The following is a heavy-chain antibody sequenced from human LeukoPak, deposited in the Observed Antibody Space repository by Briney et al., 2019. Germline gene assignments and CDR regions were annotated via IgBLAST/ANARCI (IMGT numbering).Heavy chain of an antibody. Sequence: PGGSLRLSCAASGFTFSSYEMNWVRQAPGKGLEWVSYISSSGSTIYYADSVKGRFTISRDNAKNSLYVQMNSLRAEDTAVYYCARGSGSYSYWRQGTVVRVSS. V-gene: IGHV3-48*03. CDR3: ARGSGSYSY. J-gene: IGHJ4*02. CDR1: GFTFSSYE. D-gene: IGHD1-26*01. CDR2: ISSSGSTI.